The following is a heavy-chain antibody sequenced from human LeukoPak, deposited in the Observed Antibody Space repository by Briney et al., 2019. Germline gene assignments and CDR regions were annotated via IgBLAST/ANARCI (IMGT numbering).Heavy chain of an antibody. CDR3: ARGGTGYSSGWLRAFDI. V-gene: IGHV1-2*02. CDR2: INPHSGGT. CDR1: GYMFTTYY. D-gene: IGHD6-19*01. Sequence: ASVKVSCKTSGYMFTTYYPHWVRQAPGQGLEWMGWINPHSGGTNYAQKFQGRVTMTRDTSISTVYMELSSLRSDDTAVYYCARGGTGYSSGWLRAFDIWGRGTMVTVSS. J-gene: IGHJ3*02.